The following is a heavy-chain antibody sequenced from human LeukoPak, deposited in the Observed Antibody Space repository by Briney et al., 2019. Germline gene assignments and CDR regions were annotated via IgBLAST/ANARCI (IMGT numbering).Heavy chain of an antibody. J-gene: IGHJ4*02. V-gene: IGHV1-69*05. Sequence: ASVKVSCKASGGTFSSYAISWVRQAPGQGLEWMGGIIPIFGTANYAQKFQGRVTITTDESTSTAYMELSSLRSEDTAVYYCARGALYGDYVFDYWGQGTLVTVSS. D-gene: IGHD4-17*01. CDR2: IIPIFGTA. CDR3: ARGALYGDYVFDY. CDR1: GGTFSSYA.